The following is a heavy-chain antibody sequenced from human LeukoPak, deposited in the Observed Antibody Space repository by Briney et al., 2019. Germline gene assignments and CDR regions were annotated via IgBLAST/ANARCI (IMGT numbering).Heavy chain of an antibody. CDR3: AKHKGPTMVRGAIAY. CDR1: RFTFSSYA. Sequence: GGSLRLSCAASRFTFSSYAMNWVRQAPGEGLEGVSGISGSGGSRYYADSVKGRFTISRDNSKNTLYLQMNSLRAEDTAVYYCAKHKGPTMVRGAIAYWGQGTLVTVSS. V-gene: IGHV3-23*01. CDR2: ISGSGGSR. J-gene: IGHJ4*02. D-gene: IGHD3-10*01.